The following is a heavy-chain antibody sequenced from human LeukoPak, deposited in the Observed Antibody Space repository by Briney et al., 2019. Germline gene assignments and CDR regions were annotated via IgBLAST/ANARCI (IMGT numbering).Heavy chain of an antibody. CDR2: ISSASAYI. CDR3: ARVAVSGPTGWFDS. V-gene: IGHV3-21*01. Sequence: PGGSLRLSCAGSGFALKSYSLSWVRQAPGKGLEWVSSISSASAYIYYADSVKGRFTISRDNVDNVVYLQMNSLGAEDTAVYYCARVAVSGPTGWFDSWGQGTLVIVSS. CDR1: GFALKSYS. D-gene: IGHD2-8*02. J-gene: IGHJ5*01.